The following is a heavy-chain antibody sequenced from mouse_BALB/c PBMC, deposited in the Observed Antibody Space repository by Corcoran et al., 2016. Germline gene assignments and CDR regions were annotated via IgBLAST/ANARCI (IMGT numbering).Heavy chain of an antibody. Sequence: QVQLQQSGAELMKPGASVKISCKASGYIFSSYWMEWVKQRPGHGLEWIGEMLPGSGSTNYNEKFKGKATFTADTSSNTAHMQLSSLTSEDSAVYYCARGGYYGSSYGAMDYWGKGTSVTVSS. J-gene: IGHJ4*01. CDR1: GYIFSSYW. D-gene: IGHD1-1*01. CDR2: MLPGSGST. V-gene: IGHV1-9*01. CDR3: ARGGYYGSSYGAMDY.